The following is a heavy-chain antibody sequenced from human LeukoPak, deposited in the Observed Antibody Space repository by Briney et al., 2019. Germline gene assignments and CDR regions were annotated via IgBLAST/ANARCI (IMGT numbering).Heavy chain of an antibody. J-gene: IGHJ5*02. V-gene: IGHV1-2*02. D-gene: IGHD2-2*02. CDR3: ARVEDQYCSSTSCYTPSPIGWFDP. CDR2: INPNSGGT. Sequence: ASVKVSCKASGYTFTGYYMHWVRQAPGQGLEWMGWINPNSGGTNYAQKFQGRVTMTRDTSISTAYMELSRLRSDDTAVYYCARVEDQYCSSTSCYTPSPIGWFDPWGQGTLVTVSS. CDR1: GYTFTGYY.